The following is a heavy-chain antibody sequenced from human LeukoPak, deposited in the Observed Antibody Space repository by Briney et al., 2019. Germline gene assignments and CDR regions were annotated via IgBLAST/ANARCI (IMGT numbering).Heavy chain of an antibody. CDR3: ARNFATHSGSYYPV. CDR2: IYYSGST. J-gene: IGHJ4*02. Sequence: SETLSLTCTVSGGPISSYYWSWIRQPPGKGLEWIGYIYYSGSTNYNPSLKSRVTISVDTSKNQFSLKLSSVTAADTAVYYCARNFATHSGSYYPVWGQGTLVTVSP. D-gene: IGHD1-26*01. CDR1: GGPISSYY. V-gene: IGHV4-59*01.